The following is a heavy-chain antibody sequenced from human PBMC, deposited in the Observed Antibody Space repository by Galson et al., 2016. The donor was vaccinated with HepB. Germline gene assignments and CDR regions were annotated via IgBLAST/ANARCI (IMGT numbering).Heavy chain of an antibody. V-gene: IGHV1-18*01. CDR2: ISVYNGNT. J-gene: IGHJ3*01. CDR3: ARGRDRGRFGEWSRAGFDP. CDR1: GYTFSNYG. Sequence: SVKVSCKASGYTFSNYGISWVRQAPGQGLEWMGWISVYNGNTNYAQKIRGRVTLTTDTSTNTAYMELRSLRSDDTAVYYCARGRDRGRFGEWSRAGFDPWGQGTMVTVSS. D-gene: IGHD3-3*01.